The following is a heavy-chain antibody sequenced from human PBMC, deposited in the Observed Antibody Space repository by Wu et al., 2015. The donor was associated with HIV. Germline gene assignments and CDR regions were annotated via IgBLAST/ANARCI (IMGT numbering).Heavy chain of an antibody. J-gene: IGHJ5*02. CDR2: INPRGGSA. V-gene: IGHV1-46*01. CDR3: ARDPNEFHYDSGSYFLNWFDP. D-gene: IGHD3-22*01. Sequence: QVQLVQSGPEVRKPGASVKVSCKTSGYTFTSYFLHWLRQAPGQGLEWMGIINPRGGSAHYAQKFQGRVFMTRDTSTSTIYMELNSLRPEDTAVYYCARDPNEFHYDSGSYFLNWFDPWGQGTLVTVSS. CDR1: GYTFTSYF.